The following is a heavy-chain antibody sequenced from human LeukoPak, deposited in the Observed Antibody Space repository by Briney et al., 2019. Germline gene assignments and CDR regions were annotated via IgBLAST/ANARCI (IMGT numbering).Heavy chain of an antibody. CDR2: TYYRSKWYN. CDR1: GDSVSINSAA. Sequence: SQTLSLTCVISGDSVSINSAAWNWIRQSPSRGLEWLGRTYYRSKWYNDYAVSVKSRITINPDTSKNQFSLQLNSVTPEDTAVYYCARAPLYYYDSSGYYYTMSFDYWGQGTLVTVSS. CDR3: ARAPLYYYDSSGYYYTMSFDY. V-gene: IGHV6-1*01. D-gene: IGHD3-22*01. J-gene: IGHJ4*02.